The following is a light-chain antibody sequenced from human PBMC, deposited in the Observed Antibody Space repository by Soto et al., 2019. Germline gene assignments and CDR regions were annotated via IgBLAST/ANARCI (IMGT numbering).Light chain of an antibody. CDR1: QSVSSY. J-gene: IGKJ4*01. V-gene: IGKV3-11*01. CDR2: DAS. CDR3: QQRRDWPLT. Sequence: EIVLTQSPATLSLPPGERATLSCRASQSVSSYLAWYQQKPDQAPRLLISDASNRATGIPARFSGSGSGTDFTLTVSSLEPEDFAVYYCQQRRDWPLTFGGGTKVEI.